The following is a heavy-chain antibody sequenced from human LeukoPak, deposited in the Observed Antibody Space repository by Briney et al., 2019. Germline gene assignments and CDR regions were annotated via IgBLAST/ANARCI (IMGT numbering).Heavy chain of an antibody. V-gene: IGHV3-30-3*01. CDR1: GFTFSSYA. CDR3: ARDEKLSSSWYAPGAFDI. J-gene: IGHJ3*02. Sequence: GGSLRLSCAASGFTFSSYAMHWVRQAPGKGLEWVAVISYDGSIKYYADSVKGRFTISRDNSKNTLYLQMNSLRAEDTAVYYCARDEKLSSSWYAPGAFDIWGQGTMVTVSS. D-gene: IGHD6-13*01. CDR2: ISYDGSIK.